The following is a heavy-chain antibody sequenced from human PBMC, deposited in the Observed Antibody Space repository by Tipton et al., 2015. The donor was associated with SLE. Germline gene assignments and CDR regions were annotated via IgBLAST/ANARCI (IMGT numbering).Heavy chain of an antibody. D-gene: IGHD1-7*01. Sequence: TLSLTCTVSGGSISSCYWSWIRQPPGKGLEWIGEINHSGSTNYNPSLKSRVTISVDTSKNQFSLKLSSVTAADTAVYYCARVKTGTTSAFDIWGQGTMVTVSS. CDR3: ARVKTGTTSAFDI. J-gene: IGHJ3*02. CDR1: GGSISSCY. V-gene: IGHV4-34*01. CDR2: INHSGST.